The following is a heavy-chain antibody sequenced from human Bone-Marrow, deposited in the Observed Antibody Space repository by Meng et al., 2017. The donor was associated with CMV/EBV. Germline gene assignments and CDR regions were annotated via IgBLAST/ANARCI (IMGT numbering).Heavy chain of an antibody. CDR3: ARVYADSNSMDV. V-gene: IGHV3-7*01. D-gene: IGHD4-17*01. CDR2: IKQDGSEK. CDR1: GFTFSSYW. J-gene: IGHJ6*02. Sequence: GESLKISCAASGFTFSSYWMSWVRQAPGKGLEWVANIKQDGSEKYSVDSVKGRFTISRDNAKNSLYLQMNSLRAEDTAVYYCARVYADSNSMDVWGQGTTVTVSS.